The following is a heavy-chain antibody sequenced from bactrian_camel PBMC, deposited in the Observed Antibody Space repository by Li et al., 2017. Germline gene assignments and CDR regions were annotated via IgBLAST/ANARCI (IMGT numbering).Heavy chain of an antibody. CDR1: GFEFSVND. V-gene: IGHV3S40*01. D-gene: IGHD5*01. J-gene: IGHJ4*01. CDR3: ATGWDSRYMWYQRPSYKY. CDR2: INSGGSST. Sequence: EVQLVESGGGLVQPGGSLRLSCAASGFEFSVNDMSWVRQAPGKGLEWVSVINSGGSSTRYADSVKGRFTISRDNAKNTLYLQMNSLKPEDTAMYYCATGWDSRYMWYQRPSYKYWGQGTQVTVS.